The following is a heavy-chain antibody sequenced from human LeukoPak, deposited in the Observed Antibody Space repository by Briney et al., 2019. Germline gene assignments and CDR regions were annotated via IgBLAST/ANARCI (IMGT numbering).Heavy chain of an antibody. D-gene: IGHD4-17*01. V-gene: IGHV1-2*02. Sequence: ASVKVSCKASGYTFTGYYMHWVRQAPGQGLEWMGWINPNSGGTNYAQKFQGRCTMTRDTYTSPAYQELSKLRSDDTAVYYCARGNDYGSARPFFFDIWGQGTMVTVSS. CDR3: ARGNDYGSARPFFFDI. CDR2: INPNSGGT. J-gene: IGHJ3*02. CDR1: GYTFTGYY.